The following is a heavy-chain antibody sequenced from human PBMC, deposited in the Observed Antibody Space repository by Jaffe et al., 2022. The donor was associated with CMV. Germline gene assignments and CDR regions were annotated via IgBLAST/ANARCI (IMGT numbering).Heavy chain of an antibody. CDR2: IWYDGSNK. Sequence: QVQLVESGGGVVQPGRSLRLSCAASGFTFSSYGMHWVRQAPGKGLEWVAVIWYDGSNKYYADSVKGRFTISRDNSKNTLYLQMNSLRAEDTAVYYCARDGDYCGGDCYGGGYYYYYMDVWGKGTTVTVSS. D-gene: IGHD2-21*02. J-gene: IGHJ6*03. V-gene: IGHV3-33*08. CDR1: GFTFSSYG. CDR3: ARDGDYCGGDCYGGGYYYYYMDV.